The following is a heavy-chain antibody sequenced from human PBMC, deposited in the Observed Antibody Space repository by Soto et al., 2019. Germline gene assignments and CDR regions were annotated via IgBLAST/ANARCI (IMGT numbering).Heavy chain of an antibody. Sequence: GGCRSSKKKHPGKGLEWIGYIYNSGSTYYNPSLKSRVTISVDTSKNQFSLKLSSVTAADTAVYNCARVCGGDCHNGMDVWGQGTTVTVSS. CDR1: GGC. CDR2: IYNSGST. J-gene: IGHJ6*02. CDR3: ARVCGGDCHNGMDV. D-gene: IGHD2-21*02. V-gene: IGHV4-31*02.